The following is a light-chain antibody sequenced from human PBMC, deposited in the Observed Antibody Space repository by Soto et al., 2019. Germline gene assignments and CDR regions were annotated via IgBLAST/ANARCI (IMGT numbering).Light chain of an antibody. V-gene: IGKV3-20*01. CDR1: QSVSSSY. J-gene: IGKJ4*01. CDR2: GAS. Sequence: EIVLTQSPDTLSLSPGERATLSCRASQSVSSSYLAWYQQKPGPAPRLLIYGASSSATGIPDRFTGSESGTDSTLTTSRLEPEDFAVYYGQQYTSSQLTFGGGSKVEIK. CDR3: QQYTSSQLT.